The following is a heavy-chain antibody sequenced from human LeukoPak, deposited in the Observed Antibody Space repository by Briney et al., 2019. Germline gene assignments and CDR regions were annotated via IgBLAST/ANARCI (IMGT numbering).Heavy chain of an antibody. V-gene: IGHV3-23*01. CDR2: ISGSSGST. D-gene: IGHD3-10*01. Sequence: GGSLRLSCAASGFTFSSYAMSWVRQAPGKGLEWVSAISGSSGSTYYADSVKGRFTISRDNSKNTLYLQMNSLRAEDTAVYYCAKAKEGLLWFGELFNYYYGMDVWGQGTTVTVSS. CDR3: AKAKEGLLWFGELFNYYYGMDV. J-gene: IGHJ6*02. CDR1: GFTFSSYA.